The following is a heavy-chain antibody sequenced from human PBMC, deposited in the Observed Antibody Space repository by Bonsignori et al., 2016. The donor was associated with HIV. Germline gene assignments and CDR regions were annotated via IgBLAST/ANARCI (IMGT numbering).Heavy chain of an antibody. V-gene: IGHV4-34*01. J-gene: IGHJ6*03. Sequence: WIRQPPGKGLEWIGEINHSGSTNYNPSLKSRVTISVDTSKNQFSLKLSSVTAADTAVYYCARKGYYYDSSGYFSTTDYYYYYMDVWGKGTTVTVSS. CDR3: ARKGYYYDSSGYFSTTDYYYYYMDV. D-gene: IGHD3-22*01. CDR2: INHSGST.